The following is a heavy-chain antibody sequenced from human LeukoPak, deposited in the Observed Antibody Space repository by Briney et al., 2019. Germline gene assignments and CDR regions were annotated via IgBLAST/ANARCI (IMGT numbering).Heavy chain of an antibody. CDR3: ARDPLYSYIAAAGTSYNWFDP. Sequence: GGSLRLSCAASGFTFSSYGMHWVRQAPGKGLEWVAVISYDGSNKYYADSVKGRFTISRDNSKNTLYLQMNSLRAEDTAVYYCARDPLYSYIAAAGTSYNWFDPWGQGTLVTVSS. V-gene: IGHV3-30*03. J-gene: IGHJ5*02. CDR2: ISYDGSNK. CDR1: GFTFSSYG. D-gene: IGHD6-13*01.